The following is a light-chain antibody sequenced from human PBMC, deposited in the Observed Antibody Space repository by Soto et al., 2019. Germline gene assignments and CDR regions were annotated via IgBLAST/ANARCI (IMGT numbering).Light chain of an antibody. J-gene: IGKJ2*01. CDR3: QQRDGQPPYT. CDR1: QSVRGY. Sequence: EIVLTQSPATLSLSPGESATLSCRASQSVRGYVDWYQQKPGQAPRLLIHDASNRATGIPARFGGSGSGTYFTLSNSSLEPEDCAVYYCQQRDGQPPYTFGQGTMLQIK. V-gene: IGKV3-11*01. CDR2: DAS.